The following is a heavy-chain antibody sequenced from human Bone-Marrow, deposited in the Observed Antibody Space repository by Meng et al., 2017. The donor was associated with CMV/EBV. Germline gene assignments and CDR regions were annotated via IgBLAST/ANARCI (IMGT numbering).Heavy chain of an antibody. Sequence: GGSLRLSCAASGFTFSSYGMHWVRQAPGKGLEWVAVIWYDGSNKYYADSVKGRFTISRDNSKNTLYLQMNSLRAEDTAVYYCARGGNFLTWGMDVWGQGTTVTVSS. J-gene: IGHJ6*02. CDR2: IWYDGSNK. CDR3: ARGGNFLTWGMDV. D-gene: IGHD3-9*01. CDR1: GFTFSSYG. V-gene: IGHV3-30*19.